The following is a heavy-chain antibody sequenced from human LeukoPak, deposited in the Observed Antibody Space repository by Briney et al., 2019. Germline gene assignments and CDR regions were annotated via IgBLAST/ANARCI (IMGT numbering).Heavy chain of an antibody. D-gene: IGHD6-6*01. J-gene: IGHJ4*02. Sequence: SETLSLTCTVSGGSISSSSYYWGWIRQPPGKGLEWIGSIYYSGSTYYNPSLKSRVTISVDTSKNQFSLKLSSVTAADTAVYYCARETEYSSSSLPDYWGQGTLVTVSS. CDR3: ARETEYSSSSLPDY. V-gene: IGHV4-39*07. CDR1: GGSISSSSYY. CDR2: IYYSGST.